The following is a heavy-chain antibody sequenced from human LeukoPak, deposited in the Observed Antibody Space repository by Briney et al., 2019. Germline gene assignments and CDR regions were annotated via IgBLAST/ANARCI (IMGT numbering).Heavy chain of an antibody. CDR2: INPSGGST. CDR1: GYTFTSYY. D-gene: IGHD3-9*01. CDR3: AKESGYDILTGEDYFDY. J-gene: IGHJ4*02. V-gene: IGHV1-46*01. Sequence: ASVRVSCKASGYTFTSYYMHWVRQAPGQGLEWMGIINPSGGSTNYAQKFQGRVTMTRDTSTSTVYMELSSLRSEDTAVYYCAKESGYDILTGEDYFDYWGQGTLVTVSS.